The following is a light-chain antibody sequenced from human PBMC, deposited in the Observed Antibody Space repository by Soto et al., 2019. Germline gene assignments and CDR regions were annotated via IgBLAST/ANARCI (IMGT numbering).Light chain of an antibody. CDR3: QQSHSIPWT. CDR1: QDIGGR. CDR2: AAS. J-gene: IGKJ1*01. Sequence: DIQMAQSPSSVSAFVGDRVAVTCRASQDIGGRLAWFQQKPGKAPKLLISAASSLESGVPPRFSGSGSGTDFTLTITSLQPEDFATYYCQQSHSIPWTFGQGTKVDIK. V-gene: IGKV1-12*01.